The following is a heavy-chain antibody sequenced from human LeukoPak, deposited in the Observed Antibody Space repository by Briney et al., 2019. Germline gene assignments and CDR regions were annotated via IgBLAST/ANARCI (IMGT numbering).Heavy chain of an antibody. CDR1: GFTVTRNF. J-gene: IGHJ4*02. V-gene: IGHV3-53*01. Sequence: PRGSLRHSSAASGFTVTRNFMSWVRQAPGKGLEWVSVIYSDGNTYYADSVKGRFTVSRDTSKNTMSLQMNSLRGEDTAVYYCARGGSDDWKRFDSWGQGTLVPVSP. CDR3: ARGGSDDWKRFDS. CDR2: IYSDGNT. D-gene: IGHD1-1*01.